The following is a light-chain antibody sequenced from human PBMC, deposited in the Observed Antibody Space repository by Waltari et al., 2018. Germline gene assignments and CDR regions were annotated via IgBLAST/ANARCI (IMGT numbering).Light chain of an antibody. J-gene: IGLJ3*02. Sequence: QSALTQPASVSGSPGQSITISCTGTSSEVGGYKYVSWYQQHPGKAPKLMIYDVSKRPSGFSNRFSGSKSGNTASLTISGLQAEDEADYYCSSYTSSSTSRFGGGTKLTVL. V-gene: IGLV2-14*01. CDR1: SSEVGGYKY. CDR2: DVS. CDR3: SSYTSSSTSR.